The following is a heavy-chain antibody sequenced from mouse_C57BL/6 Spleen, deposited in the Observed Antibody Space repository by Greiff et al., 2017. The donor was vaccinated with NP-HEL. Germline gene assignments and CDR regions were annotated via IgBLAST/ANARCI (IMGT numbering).Heavy chain of an antibody. CDR2: ISDGGSYT. D-gene: IGHD1-1*01. Sequence: EVMLVESGGGLVKPGGSLKLSCAASGFTFSSYAMSWVRQTPEKRLEWVATISDGGSYTYYPDNVKGRFTISRDNAKNHLYLQMSHLKSEDTAMYYCARGDYYGSSSWYFDVWGTGTTVTVSS. CDR1: GFTFSSYA. J-gene: IGHJ1*03. V-gene: IGHV5-4*03. CDR3: ARGDYYGSSSWYFDV.